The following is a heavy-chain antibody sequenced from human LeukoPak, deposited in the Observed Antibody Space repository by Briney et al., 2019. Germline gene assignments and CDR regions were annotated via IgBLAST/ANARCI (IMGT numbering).Heavy chain of an antibody. V-gene: IGHV1-18*01. CDR3: ARETHVERDDY. CDR2: ISANGGKI. CDR1: GFVFTGYG. J-gene: IGHJ4*02. D-gene: IGHD1-1*01. Sequence: ASVKVSCKASGFVFTGYGFTWVRQALGQGLEWMGWISANGGKIHYSERHQDRLTMTTDTVTSTAHMELRGLRSDDTAVYYCARETHVERDDYWGQGTLVTVSS.